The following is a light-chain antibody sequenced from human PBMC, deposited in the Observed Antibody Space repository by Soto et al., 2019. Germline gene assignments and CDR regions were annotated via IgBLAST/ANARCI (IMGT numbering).Light chain of an antibody. J-gene: IGLJ2*01. CDR1: SSDIGGYNY. Sequence: QSALTQPRSVSGSPGQSVTISCTGTSSDIGGYNYVSWYQQHPGKAPELMIYEVTKRPSGVPDRFSGSKSGNTASLTVSGLQAEDEAHYYCCSYAGSNNVVLGGGTQLTVL. V-gene: IGLV2-11*01. CDR2: EVT. CDR3: CSYAGSNNVV.